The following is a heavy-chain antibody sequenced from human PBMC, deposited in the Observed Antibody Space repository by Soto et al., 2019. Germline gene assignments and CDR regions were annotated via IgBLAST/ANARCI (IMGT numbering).Heavy chain of an antibody. V-gene: IGHV3-21*01. CDR3: ARDAHIAVAGTEFNWFDP. Sequence: VQLVESGGGVVQPGRSLRLSCAASGFTFSSYGMHWVRQAPGKGLEWVSSISSSSSYIYYADSVKGRFTISRDNAKNSLYLQMNSLRAEDTAVYYCARDAHIAVAGTEFNWFDPWGQGTLVTVSS. CDR1: GFTFSSYG. CDR2: ISSSSSYI. D-gene: IGHD6-19*01. J-gene: IGHJ5*02.